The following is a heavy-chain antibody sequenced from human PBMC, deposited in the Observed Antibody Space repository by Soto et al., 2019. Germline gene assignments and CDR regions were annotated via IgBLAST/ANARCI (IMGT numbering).Heavy chain of an antibody. J-gene: IGHJ4*02. Sequence: QVTLKESGPVLVKPTETLTLTCTVSGFSLSNARMGVGWIRQPPGKALEWLAHIFSNDEKSYSTSLKTRLTISKDTSKSQVVLTMTNMDPVDTATYYCARISRIWLQFNKYYFDYWGQGTLVTVSS. CDR1: GFSLSNARMG. CDR3: ARISRIWLQFNKYYFDY. V-gene: IGHV2-26*01. D-gene: IGHD5-12*01. CDR2: IFSNDEK.